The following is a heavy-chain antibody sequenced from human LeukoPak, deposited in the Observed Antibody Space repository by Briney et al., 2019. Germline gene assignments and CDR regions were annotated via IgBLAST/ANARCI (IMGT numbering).Heavy chain of an antibody. D-gene: IGHD6-13*01. V-gene: IGHV3-30-3*01. CDR1: GFTFSSYA. CDR3: ARDYSSSFGDAFDI. Sequence: GGSLRLSCAASGFTFSSYAMHWVRQAPGKGLEWVAVISYDGSNKYYADSVKGRFTISRDNSKNTLYLQMNSLRAEDTAVYYCARDYSSSFGDAFDIWGQGTMVTVSS. CDR2: ISYDGSNK. J-gene: IGHJ3*02.